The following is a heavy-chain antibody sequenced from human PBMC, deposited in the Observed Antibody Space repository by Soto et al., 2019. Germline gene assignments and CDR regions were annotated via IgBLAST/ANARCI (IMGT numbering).Heavy chain of an antibody. Sequence: QVQLVQSGAEEKKPGASVKVSCKASGYTFTSYAMHWVRQAPGQRLEWMGWINAGNGNTKYPQKFQGRVTITRDTSAXXDXMXXSSLISEDTAVYYCARDKRYSSSSAPQGQYNWFDPWGQGTLVTVSS. CDR3: ARDKRYSSSSAPQGQYNWFDP. V-gene: IGHV1-3*05. CDR2: INAGNGNT. CDR1: GYTFTSYA. D-gene: IGHD6-6*01. J-gene: IGHJ5*02.